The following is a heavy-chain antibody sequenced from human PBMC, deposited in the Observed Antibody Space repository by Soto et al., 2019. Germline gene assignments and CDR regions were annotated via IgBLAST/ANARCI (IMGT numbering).Heavy chain of an antibody. Sequence: QVQLVQSGAEVKKPGASVKVSCKASGYTFTSYDINWVRQATGQGLEYLGWMNPNSGNTAYVQKFQGRVTMTWDTSITTAYMELSRLRSEDTAVYFCARGIKYGAYSRWFDPWGQGTMVTVSS. D-gene: IGHD4-17*01. V-gene: IGHV1-8*01. CDR3: ARGIKYGAYSRWFDP. CDR2: MNPNSGNT. CDR1: GYTFTSYD. J-gene: IGHJ5*02.